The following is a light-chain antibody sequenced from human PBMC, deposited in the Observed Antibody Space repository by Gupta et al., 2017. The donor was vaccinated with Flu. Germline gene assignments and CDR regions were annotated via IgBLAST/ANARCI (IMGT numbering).Light chain of an antibody. Sequence: AVATQEPSLTVSPGWTVTLTCASSTDTVTIRHYPYWFQQKPGQPPRTLIYDISNKHSSTPTRFSGSLLGGKAALTLSGQQPDDEAEYYCLLSFSGARQVFGGGTKLTVL. CDR1: TDTVTIRHY. V-gene: IGLV7-46*01. CDR3: LLSFSGARQV. CDR2: DIS. J-gene: IGLJ3*02.